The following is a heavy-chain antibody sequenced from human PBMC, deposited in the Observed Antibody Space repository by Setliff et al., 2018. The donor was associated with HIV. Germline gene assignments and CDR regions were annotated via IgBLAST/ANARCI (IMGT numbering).Heavy chain of an antibody. J-gene: IGHJ4*02. CDR3: ARGGKLGWYFDF. V-gene: IGHV4-59*11. D-gene: IGHD7-27*01. CDR1: GGSISSHY. CDR2: IYYSGIT. Sequence: SETLSLTCTVSGGSISSHYWSWIRQSPGKGLEWIGNIYYSGITNYNASLKSRVTISVDTSQNQFSLKLTSVTAADTAVYYRARGGKLGWYFDFWGQGTLVTVSS.